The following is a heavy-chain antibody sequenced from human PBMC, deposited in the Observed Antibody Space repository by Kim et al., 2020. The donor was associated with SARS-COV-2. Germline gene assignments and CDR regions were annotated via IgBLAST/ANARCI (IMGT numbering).Heavy chain of an antibody. CDR3: ARVEGIGTYYHGMDV. J-gene: IGHJ6*02. V-gene: IGHV3-48*03. D-gene: IGHD2-15*01. Sequence: DAVKGAFTISRDNAKNSLYMHMNRVRAEDTAVYYCARVEGIGTYYHGMDVWGQGTTVTVSS.